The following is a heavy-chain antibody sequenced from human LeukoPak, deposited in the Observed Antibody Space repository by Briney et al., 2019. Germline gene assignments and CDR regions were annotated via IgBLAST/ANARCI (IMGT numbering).Heavy chain of an antibody. Sequence: GASVKVSCKASGYTFTSYGISWVRQAPGQGLEWMGWISAYNGNTNYAQKLQGRVTMTTDTSTSTAYMELRSLRSDDTAVYYCARDYYGSKSSPFDPWGQGTLVTVSS. V-gene: IGHV1-18*01. CDR3: ARDYYGSKSSPFDP. CDR2: ISAYNGNT. D-gene: IGHD3-10*01. J-gene: IGHJ5*02. CDR1: GYTFTSYG.